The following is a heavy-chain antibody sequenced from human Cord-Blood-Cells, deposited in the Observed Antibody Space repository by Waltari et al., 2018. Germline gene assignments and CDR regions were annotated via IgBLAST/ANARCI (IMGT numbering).Heavy chain of an antibody. D-gene: IGHD1-26*01. Sequence: QVQLQESGPGLVKPSETLSLTCTVSGGSISSHYWSWIRQPPGKGLEWIGYIYYSGSTNSHPSLKSRVTISVDTSKNQFSLKLSSVTAADTAVYYCARDGWVGATENDAFDIWGQGTMVTVSS. CDR1: GGSISSHY. V-gene: IGHV4-59*11. CDR3: ARDGWVGATENDAFDI. CDR2: IYYSGST. J-gene: IGHJ3*02.